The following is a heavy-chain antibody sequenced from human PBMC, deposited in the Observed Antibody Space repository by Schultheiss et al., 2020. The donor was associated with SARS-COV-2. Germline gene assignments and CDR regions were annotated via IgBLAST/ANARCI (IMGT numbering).Heavy chain of an antibody. CDR2: IYYSGST. CDR1: GGSISSGGYY. D-gene: IGHD2-2*01. CDR3: ARHAPLIPGAPKAFDY. V-gene: IGHV4-31*03. J-gene: IGHJ4*02. Sequence: SQTLSLTCTVSGGSISSGGYYWSWIRQHPGKGLEWIGYIYYSGSTTYNPSLKSRVTISADPSKNQFSLKLSSVTAADTAVYYCARHAPLIPGAPKAFDYWGQGTLVTVSS.